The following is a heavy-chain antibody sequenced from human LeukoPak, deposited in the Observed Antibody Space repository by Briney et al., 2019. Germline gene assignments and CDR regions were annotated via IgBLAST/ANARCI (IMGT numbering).Heavy chain of an antibody. Sequence: PGGSLRLSCAAYGFTFSDYYMSWIRQAPGKGLEWVSYISSSGSTIYYADSVKGRFTISRDNAKNSLYLQMNSLRAEDTAVYYCAKDPPRVVATIPRNNDYWGQGTLVTVSS. J-gene: IGHJ4*02. CDR2: ISSSGSTI. CDR1: GFTFSDYY. CDR3: AKDPPRVVATIPRNNDY. V-gene: IGHV3-11*01. D-gene: IGHD5-12*01.